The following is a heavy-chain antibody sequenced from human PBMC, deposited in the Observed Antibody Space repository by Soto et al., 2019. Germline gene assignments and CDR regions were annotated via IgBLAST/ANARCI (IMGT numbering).Heavy chain of an antibody. Sequence: QVQLQESGPGLVKPSETLSLNCTVTGGTISGYYWTWIRQSAGGGLEWIGRIYSSGSTNYNPSLKSRVTISLDTSMNHFSLRLSSVTAADTAVYYCARGQRFSDWFDPWSQGTLVTVSS. CDR3: ARGQRFSDWFDP. D-gene: IGHD3-3*01. CDR1: GGTISGYY. V-gene: IGHV4-4*07. J-gene: IGHJ5*02. CDR2: IYSSGST.